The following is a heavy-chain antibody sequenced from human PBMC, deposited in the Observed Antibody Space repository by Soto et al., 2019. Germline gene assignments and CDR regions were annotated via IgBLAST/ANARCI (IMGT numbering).Heavy chain of an antibody. CDR1: GGTFSSYT. V-gene: IGHV1-69*02. CDR2: IIPILGIA. J-gene: IGHJ4*02. Sequence: QVQLVQSGAEVKKPGSSVKVSCKASGGTFSSYTISWLQQSPGQGLEWMGRIIPILGIANYAQKFQGRVKITADKSTSKAYMELSSLRSEDTAVYYCARYPGIAAGYWGQGTLVTVSS. CDR3: ARYPGIAAGY. D-gene: IGHD6-25*01.